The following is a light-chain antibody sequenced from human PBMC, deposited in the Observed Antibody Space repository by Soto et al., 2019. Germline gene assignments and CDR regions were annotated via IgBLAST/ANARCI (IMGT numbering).Light chain of an antibody. Sequence: EIVMTQSPASLSVSPGDGATLSCRASQSVASNVAWYQQKPGQGPRLLIHGASTRAVSVPARFSGSGSGTGFTLTIISLQSEDFAVYYCQQYHNWPPQYTFGQGTKLQIK. CDR2: GAS. J-gene: IGKJ2*01. CDR1: QSVASN. V-gene: IGKV3-15*01. CDR3: QQYHNWPPQYT.